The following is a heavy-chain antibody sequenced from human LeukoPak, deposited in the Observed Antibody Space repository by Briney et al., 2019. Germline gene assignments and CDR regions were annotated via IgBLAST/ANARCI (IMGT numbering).Heavy chain of an antibody. V-gene: IGHV3-15*01. D-gene: IGHD6-6*01. CDR2: IKSKTDGGTT. CDR3: TTSIAALDAFDI. CDR1: GFTFSSYD. J-gene: IGHJ3*02. Sequence: GGSLRLSCAASGFTFSSYDMHWVRQATGKGLEWVGRIKSKTDGGTTDYAAPVKGRFTISRDDSKNTLYLQMNSLKTEDTAVYYCTTSIAALDAFDIWGQGTMVTVSS.